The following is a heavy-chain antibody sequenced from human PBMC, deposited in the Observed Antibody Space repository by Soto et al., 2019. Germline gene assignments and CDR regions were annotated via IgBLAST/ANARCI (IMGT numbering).Heavy chain of an antibody. CDR3: ARGVRPVYGSGSYGLFDY. J-gene: IGHJ4*02. CDR2: IYYSGST. Sequence: SETLSLTCTVSGGSLSSYYWSWIRQPPGKGLEWIGYIYYSGSTNYNPSLKSRVTISVDTSKNQFSLKLSSVTAADTAVYYCARGVRPVYGSGSYGLFDYWGQGTLVTVSS. D-gene: IGHD3-10*01. CDR1: GGSLSSYY. V-gene: IGHV4-59*01.